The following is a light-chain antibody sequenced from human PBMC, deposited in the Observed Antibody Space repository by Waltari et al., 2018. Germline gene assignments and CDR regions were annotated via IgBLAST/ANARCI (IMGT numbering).Light chain of an antibody. Sequence: DIQMTQSPSTLSASVGDRVTITCRASQSISSWLAWYQQKPGKAPKLLIYKASSLESGVPSRFSGSGSGTEFTLTISSLQPDDFATYYCQQYSYSPAFGGGTKVEIK. CDR3: QQYSYSPA. CDR1: QSISSW. CDR2: KAS. V-gene: IGKV1-5*03. J-gene: IGKJ4*01.